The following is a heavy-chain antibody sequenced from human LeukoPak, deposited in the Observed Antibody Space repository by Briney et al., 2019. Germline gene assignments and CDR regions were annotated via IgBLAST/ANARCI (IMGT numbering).Heavy chain of an antibody. CDR1: GFTFSNYW. CDR3: ARDCGSDCSQAFDI. V-gene: IGHV3-7*05. D-gene: IGHD2-21*02. J-gene: IGHJ3*02. CDR2: IKQDGTQK. Sequence: GGSLRLSCAASGFTFSNYWMSWVRQAPGKGLEWVADIKQDGTQKYYVDSVEGRFTISRDNAKNSLYLQMNSLRVEDTAVYYCARDCGSDCSQAFDIWGQGTMDTVSS.